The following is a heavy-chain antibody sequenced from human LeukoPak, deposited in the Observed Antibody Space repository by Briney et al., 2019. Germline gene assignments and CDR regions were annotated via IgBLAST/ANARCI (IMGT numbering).Heavy chain of an antibody. CDR2: INHSGST. CDR3: ARDNRGGSRRFDY. Sequence: PGGSLRLSCAASGFTFSSYAMSWVRQAPGKGLEWIGEINHSGSTNYSPSLKSRVTISVDTSKNQFSLRLSSVTAADTAVYYCARDNRGGSRRFDYWGQGTLVTVSS. V-gene: IGHV4-34*01. D-gene: IGHD2-15*01. CDR1: GFTFSSYA. J-gene: IGHJ4*02.